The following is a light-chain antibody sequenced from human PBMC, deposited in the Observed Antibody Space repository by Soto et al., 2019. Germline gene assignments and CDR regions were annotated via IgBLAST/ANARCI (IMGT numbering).Light chain of an antibody. CDR1: QSVRTN. CDR2: GAS. CDR3: QQRSNWPPLT. V-gene: IGKV3-15*01. J-gene: IGKJ4*01. Sequence: ETVMTQSPATLSVSPGERVTLSCRASQSVRTNLVWYQQSPGQPPRLLIYGASDRVAGVPDRFSGSGSGTDFTLAISGLQAEDCAVYYCQQRSNWPPLTCGGGTKVEIK.